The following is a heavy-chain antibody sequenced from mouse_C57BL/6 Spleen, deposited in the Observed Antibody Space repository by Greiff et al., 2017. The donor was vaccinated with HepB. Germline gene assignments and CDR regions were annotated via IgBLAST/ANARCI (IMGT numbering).Heavy chain of an antibody. D-gene: IGHD1-1*01. Sequence: QVQLKESGAELVRPGASVKLSCKASGYTFTDYYINWVKQRPGQGLEWIARIYPGSGNTYYNEKFKGKATLTAEKSSSTAYMPLSSLTSEDSAVYFCAREGRSSSGYFDVWGTGTTVTVSS. J-gene: IGHJ1*03. V-gene: IGHV1-76*01. CDR2: IYPGSGNT. CDR1: GYTFTDYY. CDR3: AREGRSSSGYFDV.